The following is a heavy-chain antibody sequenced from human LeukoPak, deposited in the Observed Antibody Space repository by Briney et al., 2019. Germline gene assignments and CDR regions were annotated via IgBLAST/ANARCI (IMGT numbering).Heavy chain of an antibody. J-gene: IGHJ6*02. CDR3: AREGASNGYHYGMDV. V-gene: IGHV3-30*04. CDR1: GFTFSLYN. D-gene: IGHD5-12*01. Sequence: PGGSLRLSCAGSGFTFSLYNMHWVRQAPGKGLEWMALISFGGSPKYYADSVKGRFTISRDNSKNTLFLQMSSLKAEDTAVYYCAREGASNGYHYGMDVWGQGTTVSVS. CDR2: ISFGGSPK.